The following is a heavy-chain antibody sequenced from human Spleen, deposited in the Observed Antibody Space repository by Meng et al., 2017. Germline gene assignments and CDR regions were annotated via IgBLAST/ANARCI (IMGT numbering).Heavy chain of an antibody. J-gene: IGHJ4*02. CDR3: ARGAIGTRPFDY. CDR1: GDSITTNW. CDR2: IYHSGAY. Sequence: QGQLEGSGPGLVKPSGTLSLTCAVSGDSITTNWWNWVRQPPGKGLEWIGEIYHSGAYNYNPSLRSRVTISVDKSKNLISLKLDSLTAADTAVYYCARGAIGTRPFDYWGQGTLVTVSS. V-gene: IGHV4-4*02. D-gene: IGHD1-26*01.